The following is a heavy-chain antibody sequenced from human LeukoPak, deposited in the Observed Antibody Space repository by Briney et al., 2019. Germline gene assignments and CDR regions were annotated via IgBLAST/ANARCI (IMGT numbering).Heavy chain of an antibody. Sequence: GGSLRLSCAASGFSFSSYAMNWVRQAPGKGLVWVSRINSDGSSTSYADSVKGRFTISRDNAKNTLYLQMNSLRAEDTAVYYCARGIREPGVYWGQGTLVTVSS. CDR1: GFSFSSYA. CDR2: INSDGSST. CDR3: ARGIREPGVY. J-gene: IGHJ4*02. V-gene: IGHV3-74*01. D-gene: IGHD1-26*01.